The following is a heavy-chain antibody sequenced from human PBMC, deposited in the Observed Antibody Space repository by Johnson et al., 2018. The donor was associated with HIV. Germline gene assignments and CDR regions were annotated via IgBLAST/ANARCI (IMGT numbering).Heavy chain of an antibody. CDR1: GFTFDDYA. D-gene: IGHD6-6*01. CDR2: ISWNSGSI. V-gene: IGHV3-9*01. Sequence: VQLVESGGGVVQPGRSLRLSCAASGFTFDDYAMHCVRQAPGKGLEWVSGISWNSGSIGYADSVKGRFTISRDNAKNSLYLQMNSLRAEDTALYYCAKDMAARTFDAFDIWGQGTMVIVSS. J-gene: IGHJ3*02. CDR3: AKDMAARTFDAFDI.